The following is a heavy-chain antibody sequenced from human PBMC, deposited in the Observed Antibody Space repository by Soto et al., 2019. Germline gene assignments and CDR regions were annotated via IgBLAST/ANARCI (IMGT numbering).Heavy chain of an antibody. J-gene: IGHJ6*02. Sequence: GGSLRLSCAASGFTFSRYWMHWVRQAPGKGLVWVSRINSDGSSTSYADSVKGRFTISRDNAKNTLYLQMNSLRAEDTAVFFCARDFWRNGVCLDVWGQGTTVTVSS. CDR2: INSDGSST. D-gene: IGHD2-8*01. CDR1: GFTFSRYW. CDR3: ARDFWRNGVCLDV. V-gene: IGHV3-74*01.